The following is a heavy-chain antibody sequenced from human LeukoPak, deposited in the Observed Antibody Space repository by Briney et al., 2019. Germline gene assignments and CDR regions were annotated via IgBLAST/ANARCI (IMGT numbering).Heavy chain of an antibody. D-gene: IGHD3-22*01. CDR3: ARIHYYDSSGYTYYFDY. CDR2: INPNSGGT. Sequence: ASVKVSCKASGYTFTGYYMHWVRQAPGQGLEWMGWINPNSGGTNYAQKFQGRVTMTRDTSISTAYMELSRLRSDDTAVYYCARIHYYDSSGYTYYFDYWGQGTLVTVSS. CDR1: GYTFTGYY. V-gene: IGHV1-2*02. J-gene: IGHJ4*02.